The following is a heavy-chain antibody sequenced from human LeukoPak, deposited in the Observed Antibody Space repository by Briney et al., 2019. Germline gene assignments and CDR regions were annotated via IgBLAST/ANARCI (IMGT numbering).Heavy chain of an antibody. CDR3: TRETSSRYFDF. J-gene: IGHJ4*02. CDR2: MNPNSGRT. Sequence: GASVKVSCKASGYTLTSYDINWVRQATGQGLEWMGWMNPNSGRTGNAQKFRDRISITRNTSISTAYMELSSLTSEDTGVYYCTRETSSRYFDFWGQGTLVTVSS. V-gene: IGHV1-8*01. CDR1: GYTLTSYD.